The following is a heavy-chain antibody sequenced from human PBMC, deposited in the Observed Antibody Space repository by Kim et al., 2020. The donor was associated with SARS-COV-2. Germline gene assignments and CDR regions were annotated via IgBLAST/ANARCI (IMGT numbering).Heavy chain of an antibody. V-gene: IGHV4-59*08. CDR1: GGSISSYY. J-gene: IGHJ4*02. CDR3: ARRSPGSILTGYSDLYYFDY. D-gene: IGHD3-9*01. CDR2: IYYSGST. Sequence: SETLSLTCTVSGGSISSYYWSWIRQPPGKGLEWIGYIYYSGSTNYNPSLKSRVTISVDTSKNQFSLKLSSVTAADTAVYYCARRSPGSILTGYSDLYYFDYWGQGTLVTVSS.